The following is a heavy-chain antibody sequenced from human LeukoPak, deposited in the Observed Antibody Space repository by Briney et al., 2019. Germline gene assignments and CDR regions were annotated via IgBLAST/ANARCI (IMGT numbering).Heavy chain of an antibody. CDR3: AELGITMIGGV. V-gene: IGHV3-7*01. D-gene: IGHD3-10*02. CDR1: GFTFSTYW. Sequence: GGSLRLSCAASGFTFSTYWMTWVRQAPGKGLDWVGNIKQDGSETYYADSLKGRFTISRDNAKNSLYLQMNSLRAEDTAVYYCAELGITMIGGVWGKGTTVTISS. CDR2: IKQDGSET. J-gene: IGHJ6*04.